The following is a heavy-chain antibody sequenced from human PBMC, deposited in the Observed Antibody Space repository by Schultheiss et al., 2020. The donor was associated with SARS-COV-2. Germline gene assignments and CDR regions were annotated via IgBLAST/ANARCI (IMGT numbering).Heavy chain of an antibody. V-gene: IGHV4-38-2*02. CDR1: GYSISSGYY. Sequence: SETLSLTCTVSGYSISSGYYWGWIRQPPGKGLEWIGSIYTSGSTNYNPSLKSRVTISVDTSKNQFSLKLSSVTAADTAVYYCARRSRGLNWFDPWGQGTLVTVSS. J-gene: IGHJ5*02. CDR2: IYTSGST. D-gene: IGHD1-26*01. CDR3: ARRSRGLNWFDP.